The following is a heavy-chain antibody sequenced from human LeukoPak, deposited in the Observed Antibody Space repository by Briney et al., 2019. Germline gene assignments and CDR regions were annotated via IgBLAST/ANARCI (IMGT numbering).Heavy chain of an antibody. Sequence: SETLSLTCTVSGGSISSGRYYWSWIRQPAGKGLEWIGRIYTTGSTYYNPSLKTRLTIFVDTLTNQFSLRLTSVTAADTAMYFCASPLGRYSPYYFDHWGQGKLVTVSS. CDR3: ASPLGRYSPYYFDH. J-gene: IGHJ4*02. D-gene: IGHD3-10*01. CDR2: IYTTGST. CDR1: GGSISSGRYY. V-gene: IGHV4-61*02.